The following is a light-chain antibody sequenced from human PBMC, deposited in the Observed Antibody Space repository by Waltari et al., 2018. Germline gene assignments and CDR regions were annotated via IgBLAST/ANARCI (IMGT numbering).Light chain of an antibody. V-gene: IGLV3-9*01. Sequence: SYELTQPLSVSVALGQTARITCGGSDIGTKNVHWYQQKPGRAPVLVIFRSTYRPSGITEQFSGSNSGNTATLTITRAQAGDEADYYCQVWDSFTLIFGGGTKLTVL. CDR2: RST. CDR3: QVWDSFTLI. CDR1: DIGTKN. J-gene: IGLJ2*01.